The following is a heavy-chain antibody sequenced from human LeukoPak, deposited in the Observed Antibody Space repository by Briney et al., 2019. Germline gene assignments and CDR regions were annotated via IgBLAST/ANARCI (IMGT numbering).Heavy chain of an antibody. CDR2: IRYDGSNK. CDR1: GFTFSSYG. Sequence: GGSLRLSCAASGFTFSSYGMHWVRQAPGKGLEWVAFIRYDGSNKYYADSVKGRFTISRYNSKNTLYLQMNSLRAEDTAVYYCAKSLLAWQWPGNGIDDYWGQGTLVTVSS. D-gene: IGHD6-19*01. CDR3: AKSLLAWQWPGNGIDDY. J-gene: IGHJ4*02. V-gene: IGHV3-30*02.